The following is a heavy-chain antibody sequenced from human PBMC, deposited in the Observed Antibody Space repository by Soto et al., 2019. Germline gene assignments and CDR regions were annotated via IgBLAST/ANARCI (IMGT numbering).Heavy chain of an antibody. J-gene: IGHJ6*02. CDR1: GDSVSSNSAA. Sequence: PSQTLSLTCAISGDSVSSNSAAWNWIRQSPSRGLEWLGRTYYRSKWYNDYAVSVKSRITINPDTSKNQFSLQLNSVTPEDKAVYYSARASPFYDFDVTCYYYGLDVWGQGTTVTVSS. CDR2: TYYRSKWYN. CDR3: ARASPFYDFDVTCYYYGLDV. V-gene: IGHV6-1*01. D-gene: IGHD3-3*01.